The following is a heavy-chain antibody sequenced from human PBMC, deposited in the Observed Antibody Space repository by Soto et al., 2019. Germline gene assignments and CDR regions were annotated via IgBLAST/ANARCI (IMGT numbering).Heavy chain of an antibody. CDR3: ARGYSSSWSNWFDP. Sequence: ASVKVSYKASGYTFTSYGISWVRQAPGQGLEWMGWISAYNGNTNYAQKLQGRVTMTTDTSTSTAYMELRSRRSDDTALYYCARGYSSSWSNWFDPWGQGTLVTVSS. J-gene: IGHJ5*02. D-gene: IGHD6-13*01. CDR1: GYTFTSYG. V-gene: IGHV1-18*01. CDR2: ISAYNGNT.